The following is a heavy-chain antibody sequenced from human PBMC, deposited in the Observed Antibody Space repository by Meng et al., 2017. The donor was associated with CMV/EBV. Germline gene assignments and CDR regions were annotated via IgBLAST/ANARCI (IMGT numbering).Heavy chain of an antibody. D-gene: IGHD3-10*01. Sequence: ETLSLTCTVSGGSISSSSYYWGWIRQPPGKGLEWVSGISGSGGSTYYADSVKGRFTSFRDSSKNTLYLQMKSLRAEDTALYYCGKGQWFGELISPIDDWGQGTLVTVSS. J-gene: IGHJ4*02. V-gene: IGHV3-23*01. CDR1: GGSISSSSYY. CDR3: GKGQWFGELISPIDD. CDR2: ISGSGGST.